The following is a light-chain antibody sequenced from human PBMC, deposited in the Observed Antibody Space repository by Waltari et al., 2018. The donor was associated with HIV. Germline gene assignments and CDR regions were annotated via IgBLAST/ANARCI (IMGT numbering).Light chain of an antibody. Sequence: SYDLTQPPSVSVSPGQPATITCSGDNLGRKYTSWYRQHPGQSQLLVIYQDFKRPSGIPERFSGSNSGNTATLTISETQAMDEADYYCQAWDKTTGVFGGGTKLTVL. CDR1: NLGRKY. CDR3: QAWDKTTGV. J-gene: IGLJ3*02. V-gene: IGLV3-1*01. CDR2: QDF.